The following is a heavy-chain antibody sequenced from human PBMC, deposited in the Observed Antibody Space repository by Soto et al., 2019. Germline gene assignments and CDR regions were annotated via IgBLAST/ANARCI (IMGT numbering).Heavy chain of an antibody. CDR2: IYYSGST. V-gene: IGHV4-59*01. CDR1: GGSISSYY. CDR3: ARGMERDYFDY. D-gene: IGHD1-1*01. J-gene: IGHJ4*02. Sequence: SETLSLTCTVSGGSISSYYWSWIRQPPGKGLEWIGYIYYSGSTNYNPSLKSRVTISVDTSKNQFSLKLSSVTAADTGVYYCARGMERDYFDYWGQGTLVTVSS.